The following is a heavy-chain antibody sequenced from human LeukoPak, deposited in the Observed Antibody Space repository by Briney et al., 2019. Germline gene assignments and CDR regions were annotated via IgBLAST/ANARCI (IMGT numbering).Heavy chain of an antibody. V-gene: IGHV1-2*02. J-gene: IGHJ4*02. CDR2: INPNSGGT. Sequence: ASVKVSCKASGYTFTSYGISWVRRAPGQGLEWMGWINPNSGGTNYAQKFQGRVTMTRDTSISTAYMELSSLKSDDTAVYYCARVAMSGIGSDDFWGQGTLVTASS. CDR1: GYTFTSYG. CDR3: ARVAMSGIGSDDF. D-gene: IGHD1-26*01.